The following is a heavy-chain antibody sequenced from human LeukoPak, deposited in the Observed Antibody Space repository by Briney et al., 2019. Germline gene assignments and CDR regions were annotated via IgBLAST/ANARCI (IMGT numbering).Heavy chain of an antibody. J-gene: IGHJ4*02. CDR3: ARSPPYYSDV. D-gene: IGHD3-10*01. CDR1: GDSISNYY. Sequence: SETLSLTCTVSGDSISNYYWSWIRQPAGKGLEWIGRIYTSGSANYNPSLKSRITMSIDKSKNQFSLKLYSVTAADTAVFYCARSPPYYSDVWGQGTLVTVSS. CDR2: IYTSGSA. V-gene: IGHV4-4*07.